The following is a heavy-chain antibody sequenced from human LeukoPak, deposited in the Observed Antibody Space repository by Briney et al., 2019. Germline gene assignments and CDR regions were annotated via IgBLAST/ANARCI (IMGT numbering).Heavy chain of an antibody. Sequence: ASVKVSCKVSGYTLTELSMHWVRQAPGKGLEWMGGFDPEDGETIYAQKFQGRVTMTEGTSTDTAYMELGSLRSEDTAVYYCATGYILWELPGYWGQGTLVTVSS. CDR2: FDPEDGET. CDR1: GYTLTELS. V-gene: IGHV1-24*01. D-gene: IGHD1-26*01. CDR3: ATGYILWELPGY. J-gene: IGHJ4*02.